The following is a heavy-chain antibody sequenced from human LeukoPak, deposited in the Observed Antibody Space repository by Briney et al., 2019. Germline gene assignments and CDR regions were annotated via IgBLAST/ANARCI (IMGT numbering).Heavy chain of an antibody. Sequence: GGSLRLSCAVSGFIFSSYSMNWVRQAPGKGLEWVSSISRSSNYIYYADSLKGRFTISRDNAKKSLYLQMNSLRAEDTAVYYCARRCSSTSCLQYWGQGTLVTVSS. V-gene: IGHV3-21*01. CDR1: GFIFSSYS. CDR2: ISRSSNYI. J-gene: IGHJ4*02. D-gene: IGHD2-2*01. CDR3: ARRCSSTSCLQY.